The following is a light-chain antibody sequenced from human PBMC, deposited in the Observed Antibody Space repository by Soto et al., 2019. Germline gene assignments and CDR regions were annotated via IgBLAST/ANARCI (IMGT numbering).Light chain of an antibody. Sequence: QSVLTQPASVSGSPRQSITNSCTGTSSDVGSYNLVSWYQQYPGKAPKLIIYEGSKRPSGVSNRFSGSKSGNTGSLTISGLQAEDEADYYCCSYAGSSTLVFGGGTQLTVL. CDR2: EGS. CDR1: SSDVGSYNL. V-gene: IGLV2-23*01. CDR3: CSYAGSSTLV. J-gene: IGLJ2*01.